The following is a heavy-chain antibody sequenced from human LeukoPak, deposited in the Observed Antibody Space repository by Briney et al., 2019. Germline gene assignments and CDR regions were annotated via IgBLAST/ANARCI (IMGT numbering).Heavy chain of an antibody. Sequence: SETLSLTCAVYGGSLSDDYWSWIRQPPGKGLEWIGEINHSGSTNYNPSLKSRVTISVDTSKNQFSLKLSSVTAADTAVYYCARDSSGYYRGHGAFDIWGQGTMVTVSS. CDR1: GGSLSDDY. CDR2: INHSGST. V-gene: IGHV4-34*01. CDR3: ARDSSGYYRGHGAFDI. D-gene: IGHD3-22*01. J-gene: IGHJ3*02.